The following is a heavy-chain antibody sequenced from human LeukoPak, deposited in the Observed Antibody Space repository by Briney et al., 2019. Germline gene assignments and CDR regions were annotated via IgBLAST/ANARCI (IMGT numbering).Heavy chain of an antibody. Sequence: SQTLSLTCTVSGGSISSGSYYWSWIRQPAGKRLEWIGRIYTSGSTNYNPSLKSRVTISVDTSKNQFSLKLSSVTAADTAVYYCARNSGYDLNWFDPWGQGTLVTVSS. CDR2: IYTSGST. D-gene: IGHD5-12*01. J-gene: IGHJ5*02. V-gene: IGHV4-61*02. CDR1: GGSISSGSYY. CDR3: ARNSGYDLNWFDP.